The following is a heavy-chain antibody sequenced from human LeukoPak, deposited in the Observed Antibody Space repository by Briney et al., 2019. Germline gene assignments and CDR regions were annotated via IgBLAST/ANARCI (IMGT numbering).Heavy chain of an antibody. CDR1: GGTFSSYA. CDR3: ARAPLVGATYWNADWYFDL. Sequence: GSSVKVSCKASGGTFSSYAISWVRQAPGQGLEWMGGIIPIFGTANYAQKFQGRVTITADESTSTAYMELSSLRSEDTAVCYCARAPLVGATYWNADWYFDLWGRGTLVTVSS. V-gene: IGHV1-69*01. J-gene: IGHJ2*01. D-gene: IGHD1-26*01. CDR2: IIPIFGTA.